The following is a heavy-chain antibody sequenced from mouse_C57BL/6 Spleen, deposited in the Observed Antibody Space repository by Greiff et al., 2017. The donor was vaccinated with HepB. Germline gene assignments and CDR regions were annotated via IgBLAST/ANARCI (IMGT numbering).Heavy chain of an antibody. J-gene: IGHJ1*03. V-gene: IGHV14-3*01. CDR3: ARYYGSSHWYFDV. Sequence: EVKLVESVAELVRPGASVKLSCTASGFNIKNTYMHWVKQRPEQGLEWIGRIDPANGNTKYAPKFQGKATITADTSSNTAYLQLSSLTSEDTAIYYCARYYGSSHWYFDVWGTGTTVTVSS. D-gene: IGHD1-1*01. CDR1: GFNIKNTY. CDR2: IDPANGNT.